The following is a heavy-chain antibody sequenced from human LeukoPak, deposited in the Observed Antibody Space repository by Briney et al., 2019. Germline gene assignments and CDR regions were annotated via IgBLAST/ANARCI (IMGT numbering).Heavy chain of an antibody. Sequence: PGASLRLSCAVSGFTFSSYWMTWVRQAPGKGLEWVANIKQDGSEKYYVDSVKGRFTISRDNAKNSQYLQMNSLRAEDTAVYYCARGINWFDPWGQGTLVTVSS. J-gene: IGHJ5*02. CDR2: IKQDGSEK. CDR3: ARGINWFDP. V-gene: IGHV3-7*04. D-gene: IGHD2-15*01. CDR1: GFTFSSYW.